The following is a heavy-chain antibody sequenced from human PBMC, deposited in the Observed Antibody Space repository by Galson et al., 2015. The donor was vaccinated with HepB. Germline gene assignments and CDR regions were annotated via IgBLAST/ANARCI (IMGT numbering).Heavy chain of an antibody. D-gene: IGHD6-13*01. V-gene: IGHV3-53*01. CDR2: IHGGNNR. CDR3: AQLGTGY. J-gene: IGHJ4*02. CDR1: FSIRSHY. Sequence: FSIRSHYMNWVRQAPGKGLEWVSLIHGGNNRYYADSVKGRFTMSRDDSINTLYLQMNSLRVEDTAVYYCAQLGTGYWGQGTPVTVSS.